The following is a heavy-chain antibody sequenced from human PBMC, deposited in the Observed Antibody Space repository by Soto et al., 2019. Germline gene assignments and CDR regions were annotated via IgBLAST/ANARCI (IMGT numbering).Heavy chain of an antibody. Sequence: GGSLRLSCAASGFTVSSTYMSWVRQAPGKGLEWVSIIFSSGESFYADSVKVRFTISRDSSDNTVYLQMNSLKAEDTAVYYCARGGIGMVRTFDHWGQGTLVTVSS. J-gene: IGHJ4*02. CDR2: IFSSGES. CDR3: ARGGIGMVRTFDH. D-gene: IGHD3-10*01. CDR1: GFTVSSTY. V-gene: IGHV3-53*01.